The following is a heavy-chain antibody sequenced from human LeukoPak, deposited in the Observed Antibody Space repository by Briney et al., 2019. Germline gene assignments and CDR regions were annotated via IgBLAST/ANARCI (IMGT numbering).Heavy chain of an antibody. CDR2: SSSSSSYI. CDR3: AGGSYDFWSGYYSAFDI. Sequence: PGGSLRLSCAASGFTFSSYSMNWVRQPPGTGLGWVSSSSSSSSYISYADSVKGRFTTSRNNAKNSLYLQMHRLRAEDTAVYYCAGGSYDFWSGYYSAFDIWGQGTMVTVSS. CDR1: GFTFSSYS. J-gene: IGHJ3*02. V-gene: IGHV3-21*01. D-gene: IGHD3-3*01.